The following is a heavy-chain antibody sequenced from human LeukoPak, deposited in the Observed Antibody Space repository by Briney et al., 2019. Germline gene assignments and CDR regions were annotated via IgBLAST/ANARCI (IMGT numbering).Heavy chain of an antibody. CDR1: GFTFSNAW. D-gene: IGHD3-9*01. Sequence: GGSLRLSCAASGFTFSNAWMSWVRQAPGKGLEWVARIKSKTDGGTTDYAAPGRGRFTISRDDSTTTLYLQMNSLKTEDPAVYYCTIAGYFDWLSYYFDCWGQGTLVSVSS. CDR2: IKSKTDGGTT. CDR3: TIAGYFDWLSYYFDC. V-gene: IGHV3-15*01. J-gene: IGHJ4*02.